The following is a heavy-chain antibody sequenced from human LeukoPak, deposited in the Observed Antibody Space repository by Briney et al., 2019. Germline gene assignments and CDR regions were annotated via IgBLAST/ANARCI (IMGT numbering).Heavy chain of an antibody. V-gene: IGHV4-4*07. CDR2: IYTSGST. CDR1: GGSISSYY. J-gene: IGHJ3*02. D-gene: IGHD6-13*01. CDR3: ARYSSSWYRGLNAFDI. Sequence: SETLSLTCTVSGGSISSYYWSWIRQPAGKGLEWIGRIYTSGSTNYNPSLKSRVTMSVDTSKNQFSLRLSPVTAADTAVYYCARYSSSWYRGLNAFDIWGQGTMVTVSS.